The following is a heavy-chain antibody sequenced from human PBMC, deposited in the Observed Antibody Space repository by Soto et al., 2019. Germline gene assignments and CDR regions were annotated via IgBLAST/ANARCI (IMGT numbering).Heavy chain of an antibody. CDR3: VRTARQGAVAQHWFER. Sequence: SDTLSLTCTFSGSSIRSTDYYWILIRQAPGKGLEWIGYVYYTGSTYYNPSLMSRLTISVDTSKNQFSLKLTSVTAAETAVYYCVRTARQGAVAQHWFERWGQGPQVTV. CDR1: GSSIRSTDYY. V-gene: IGHV4-30-4*01. D-gene: IGHD2-21*02. J-gene: IGHJ5*02. CDR2: VYYTGST.